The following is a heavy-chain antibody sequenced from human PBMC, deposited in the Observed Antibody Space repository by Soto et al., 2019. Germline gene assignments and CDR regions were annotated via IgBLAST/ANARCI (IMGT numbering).Heavy chain of an antibody. CDR2: ISYDGSNK. J-gene: IGHJ3*02. V-gene: IGHV3-30*18. CDR3: AKDLRSSSWYGGSGAFDI. CDR1: GFTFSSYG. Sequence: QVQLVESGGGVVQPGRSLRLSCAASGFTFSSYGMHWVRQAPGKGLEWVAVISYDGSNKYYADSVKGRFTISRDNSKNTLYLQMNSLRAVDTAVYYCAKDLRSSSWYGGSGAFDIWGQGTMVTVSS. D-gene: IGHD6-13*01.